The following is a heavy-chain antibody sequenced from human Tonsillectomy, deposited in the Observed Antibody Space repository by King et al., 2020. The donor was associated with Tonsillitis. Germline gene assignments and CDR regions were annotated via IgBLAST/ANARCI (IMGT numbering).Heavy chain of an antibody. J-gene: IGHJ4*02. CDR1: GGSFSGYY. CDR3: ARAFSVTRLD. D-gene: IGHD4-17*01. Sequence: VQLQQWGAGLLKPSETLSLTCAVYGGSFSGYYWSWIRQPPGKGLEWIGEINHGESTNYNPSLKSRVTISVDTSKSQFSLKLNSVTAADTAVYYCARAFSVTRLDWGRGTLVTVSS. V-gene: IGHV4-34*01. CDR2: INHGEST.